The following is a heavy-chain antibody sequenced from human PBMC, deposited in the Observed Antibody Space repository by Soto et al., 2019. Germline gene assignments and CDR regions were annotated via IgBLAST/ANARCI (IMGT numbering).Heavy chain of an antibody. CDR2: ISGSGDSA. D-gene: IGHD2-15*01. CDR1: GFTFSSYA. V-gene: IGHV3-23*01. J-gene: IGHJ5*02. Sequence: ELQLLESGGGLVQPGGSLRLSCAASGFTFSSYAMTWVRQAPGKGLEWVSAISGSGDSAYYADSVKGRFTISRDNSRNTLHPQMNTLGPEDTAVYHCAKHGGSARVVVDTTLRWFDPWGQGTRVTVSS. CDR3: AKHGGSARVVVDTTLRWFDP.